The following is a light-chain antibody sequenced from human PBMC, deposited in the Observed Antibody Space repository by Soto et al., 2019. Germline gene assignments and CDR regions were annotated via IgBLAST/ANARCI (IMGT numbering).Light chain of an antibody. V-gene: IGKV3-20*01. CDR2: GAF. CDR1: QSVSTSF. CDR3: QQYGNSIPIT. J-gene: IGKJ5*01. Sequence: EIVLTQSPGTLSLSPGERATVSCRAIQSVSTSFLAWYQQKPGQALRLLIYGAFSRATGIPDRFSGSGSGTDFTLTISRLEPEDFAVYYCQQYGNSIPITFGQGTRLEIK.